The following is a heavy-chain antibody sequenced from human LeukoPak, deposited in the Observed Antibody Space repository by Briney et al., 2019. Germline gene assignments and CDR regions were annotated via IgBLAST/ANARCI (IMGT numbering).Heavy chain of an antibody. V-gene: IGHV4-61*01. J-gene: IGHJ4*02. CDR3: ARHVWLQPFDY. Sequence: SETLSLTCSVSGASLTNPTYYQWSWIRQAPGKGLEWIGYIYYSGSTNYNPSLKSRVTISVDTSKNQFSLKLSSVTAADTAVYYCARHVWLQPFDYWGQGTLVTVSS. CDR1: GASLTNPTYY. CDR2: IYYSGST. D-gene: IGHD3-9*01.